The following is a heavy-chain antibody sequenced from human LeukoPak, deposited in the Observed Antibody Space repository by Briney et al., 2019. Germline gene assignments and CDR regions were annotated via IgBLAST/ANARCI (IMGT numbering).Heavy chain of an antibody. Sequence: SETLSLTCTVSGGSISSYYWSWIRQPPGKGLEWIGYIYYSGSTNYNPSLKSRVTISVDTSKNQFSPKLSSVTAADTAVYYCARYSGSYYGMDVWGQGTTVTVSS. CDR3: ARYSGSYYGMDV. J-gene: IGHJ6*02. V-gene: IGHV4-59*01. CDR1: GGSISSYY. D-gene: IGHD1-26*01. CDR2: IYYSGST.